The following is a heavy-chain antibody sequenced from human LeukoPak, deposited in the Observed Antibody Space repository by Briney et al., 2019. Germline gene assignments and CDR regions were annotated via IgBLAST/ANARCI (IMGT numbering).Heavy chain of an antibody. Sequence: SVKVSCKASGGTFSSYAISRVRQAPGQGLEWMGGIIPIFGTANYAQKFQGRVTITRNTSISTAYMELSSLRSEGTAVYYCARSLPCYYYMDVWGKGTTVTVSS. V-gene: IGHV1-69*05. CDR3: ARSLPCYYYMDV. CDR1: GGTFSSYA. J-gene: IGHJ6*03. CDR2: IIPIFGTA.